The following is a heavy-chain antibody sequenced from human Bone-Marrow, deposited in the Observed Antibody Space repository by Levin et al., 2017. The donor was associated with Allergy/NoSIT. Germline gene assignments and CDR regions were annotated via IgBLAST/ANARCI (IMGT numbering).Heavy chain of an antibody. CDR2: IKNSGTT. J-gene: IGHJ6*02. V-gene: IGHV4-59*01. CDR3: ASLGYTISYYDYAMDV. Sequence: SETLSLTCSVSGGSISNSYWSWIRQAPGKGLEWIGYIKNSGTTKYNPSLNSRVTISADTSKNQVSLRLTSVTAADTAVYYYASLGYTISYYDYAMDVWGQGTTVTVYS. CDR1: GGSISNSY. D-gene: IGHD5-12*01.